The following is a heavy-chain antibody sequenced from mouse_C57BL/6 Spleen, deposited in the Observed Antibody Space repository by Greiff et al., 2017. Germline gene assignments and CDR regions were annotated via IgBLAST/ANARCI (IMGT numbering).Heavy chain of an antibody. CDR3: ARGADDYDGGFAY. CDR1: GYSITSGYY. CDR2: ISYDGSN. J-gene: IGHJ3*01. D-gene: IGHD2-4*01. Sequence: VQLQESGPGLVKPSQSLSLTCSVTGYSITSGYYWNWSRQFPGNKLEWMGDISYDGSNNYNPSLKNRISVTHDTSKNQFFLKLNSVTTEDTATYYWARGADDYDGGFAYWGQGTLVTVSA. V-gene: IGHV3-6*01.